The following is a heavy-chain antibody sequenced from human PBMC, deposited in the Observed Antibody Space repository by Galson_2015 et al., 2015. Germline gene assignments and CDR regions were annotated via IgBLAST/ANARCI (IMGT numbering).Heavy chain of an antibody. J-gene: IGHJ5*02. CDR2: VNEAGCFA. CDR3: VRDRPHNWFDP. Sequence: SLRLSCAASGFTFTGHWMHWVRQAPGKGLVWVSRVNEAGCFAVYADSVKGRFIISRDNAKNMLYLQMNSLGVEDTGVYYCVRDRPHNWFDPWGQGTLVTVSS. V-gene: IGHV3-74*01. CDR1: GFTFTGHW.